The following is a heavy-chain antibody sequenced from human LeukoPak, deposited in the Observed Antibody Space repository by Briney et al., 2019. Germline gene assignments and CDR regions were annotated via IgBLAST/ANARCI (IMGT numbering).Heavy chain of an antibody. CDR3: ATQRRIVVVPAAMWDYYYYMDV. Sequence: GAPVKVSCKASRGTFSRYAISWVRQAPGQGLEWMGGIIPIFGTANYAQKFQGRVTITTDESTSTAYMELSSLRSEDTAVYYCATQRRIVVVPAAMWDYYYYMDVWGKGTTVTVSS. D-gene: IGHD2-2*01. J-gene: IGHJ6*03. CDR1: RGTFSRYA. V-gene: IGHV1-69*05. CDR2: IIPIFGTA.